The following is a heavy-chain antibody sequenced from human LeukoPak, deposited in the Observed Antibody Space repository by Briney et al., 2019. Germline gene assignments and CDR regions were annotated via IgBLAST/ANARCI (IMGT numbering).Heavy chain of an antibody. CDR2: ISYDGSNK. J-gene: IGHJ2*01. CDR3: TTLDWYFDL. D-gene: IGHD1-14*01. Sequence: GGSLRLSCAASGFTFNSYAMHWVRQAPGRGLEWVAVISYDGSNKYYADSVKGRFTISRDNSKNTLYLQMNSLRADDTAVYYCTTLDWYFDLWGRGTLVTVSS. V-gene: IGHV3-30-3*01. CDR1: GFTFNSYA.